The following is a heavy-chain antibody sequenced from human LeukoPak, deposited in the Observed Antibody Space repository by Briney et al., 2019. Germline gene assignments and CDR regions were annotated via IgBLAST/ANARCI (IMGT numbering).Heavy chain of an antibody. D-gene: IGHD1-26*01. Sequence: SVKVSCKASGYTFTNYYMHWVRQAPGQGLEWMGMINPSGGSTSYAQKFQGRVTMTRDMSTSTDYMELISLRSEDTAVYYCARDNSVGDTAWWFDPWGQGTLVTVSS. CDR2: INPSGGST. CDR1: GYTFTNYY. V-gene: IGHV1-46*01. CDR3: ARDNSVGDTAWWFDP. J-gene: IGHJ5*02.